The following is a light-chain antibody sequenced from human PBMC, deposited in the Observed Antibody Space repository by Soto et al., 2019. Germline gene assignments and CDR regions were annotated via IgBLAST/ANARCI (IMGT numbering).Light chain of an antibody. J-gene: IGLJ1*01. V-gene: IGLV2-14*01. Sequence: QSALTQPASVSGSPGQSITISCTGTSSDVGDYNYVSWYQHHPGKAPKLIIYEVSNRPSGVSHRFSGSKSGNTASLTISGLRAEDEADYYCSSYTSSVTLVFGTGTKATVL. CDR3: SSYTSSVTLV. CDR2: EVS. CDR1: SSDVGDYNY.